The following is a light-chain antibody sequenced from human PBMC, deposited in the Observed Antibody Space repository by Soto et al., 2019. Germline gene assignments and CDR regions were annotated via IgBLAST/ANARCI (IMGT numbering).Light chain of an antibody. J-gene: IGKJ4*01. CDR3: QQYGSSPLT. CDR2: GAS. V-gene: IGKV3-20*01. Sequence: NVLTQSPATLSLSPGERATLSCGASQSVSSNYFAWYHQRPGQAPRLLIYGASSRATDIPDRFSGSGSGTDFTLTISRLEPEDFAVYFCQQYGSSPLTFGRGTKVDIK. CDR1: QSVSSNY.